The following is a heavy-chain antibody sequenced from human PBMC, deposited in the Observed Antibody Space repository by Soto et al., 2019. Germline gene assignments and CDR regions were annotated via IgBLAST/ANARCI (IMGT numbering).Heavy chain of an antibody. D-gene: IGHD2-15*01. CDR3: ANGYCSGGSCYRGSFDY. V-gene: IGHV3-30*18. Sequence: PGGSLRLSCAASGFTFSSYGMHWVRQAPGKGLEWVAVISYDGSNKYYADSVKGRFTISRGNSKNTLYLQMNSLRAEDTAVYYCANGYCSGGSCYRGSFDYWGQGTLVTSPQ. CDR2: ISYDGSNK. CDR1: GFTFSSYG. J-gene: IGHJ4*02.